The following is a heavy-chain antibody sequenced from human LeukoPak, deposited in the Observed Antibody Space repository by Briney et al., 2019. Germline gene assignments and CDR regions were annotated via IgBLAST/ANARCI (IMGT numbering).Heavy chain of an antibody. CDR3: ARDRSGWPRDALDI. CDR2: ISYDGSNK. J-gene: IGHJ3*02. D-gene: IGHD6-19*01. CDR1: GFTFSSYA. V-gene: IGHV3-30-3*01. Sequence: GGSLRLSCAASGFTFSSYAMHWVRQAPGKGLEWVAVISYDGSNKYYADSVKGRFTISRDNAKNSLYLQMNSLRAEDTAVYYCARDRSGWPRDALDIWGQGTMVTVSS.